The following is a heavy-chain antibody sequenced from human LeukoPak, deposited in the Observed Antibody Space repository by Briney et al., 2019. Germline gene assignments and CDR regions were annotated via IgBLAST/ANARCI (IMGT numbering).Heavy chain of an antibody. CDR1: GGSISSYY. J-gene: IGHJ6*03. CDR3: ANTILGDYYYYYMDV. CDR2: IYTSGST. Sequence: SETLSLTCTVSGGSISSYYWSWIRQPAGKGLEWIGRIYTSGSTNYNPSLKSRVTMSVDTSKNQFSLKLTSVTAADTAVYYCANTILGDYYYYYMDVWGKGTTVTVSS. D-gene: IGHD3-3*01. V-gene: IGHV4-4*07.